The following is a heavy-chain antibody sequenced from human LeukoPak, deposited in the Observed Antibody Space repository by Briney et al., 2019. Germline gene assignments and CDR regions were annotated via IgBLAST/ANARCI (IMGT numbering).Heavy chain of an antibody. J-gene: IGHJ3*02. V-gene: IGHV4-61*01. Sequence: SETLSLTCTVSGGSVSSGSYSWSWIRQPPGKGLEWIGYIYYSGSTSYNPSLKSRVTISVDTSKNQFSLKLRSVTAADTAVYYCARGSDAFDIWGQGTMVTVSS. CDR1: GGSVSSGSYS. D-gene: IGHD3-10*01. CDR2: IYYSGST. CDR3: ARGSDAFDI.